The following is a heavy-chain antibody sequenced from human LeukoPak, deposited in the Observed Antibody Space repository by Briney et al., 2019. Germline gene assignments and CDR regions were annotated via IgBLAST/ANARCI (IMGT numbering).Heavy chain of an antibody. D-gene: IGHD3-16*02. CDR1: GYSFTSYW. CDR2: IYPGDSDT. J-gene: IGHJ4*02. Sequence: GESLKISCKGSGYSFTSYWIGWVRQMPGKGLEWMGIIYPGDSDTRYSPSFQGQVTISADKSISTAYPQWSSLKASDTAMYYCARSEELSLYYFDYCGQGTLVTVSS. CDR3: ARSEELSLYYFDY. V-gene: IGHV5-51*01.